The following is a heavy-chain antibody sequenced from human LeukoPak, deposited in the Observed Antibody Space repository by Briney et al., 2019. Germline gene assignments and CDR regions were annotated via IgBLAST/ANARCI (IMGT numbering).Heavy chain of an antibody. V-gene: IGHV4-39*01. J-gene: IGHJ6*02. CDR2: IYYSGST. CDR1: GGSISSSSYY. Sequence: SETLSLTCTVSGGSISSSSYYWGWIRQPPGKGLEWIGSIYYSGSTYYNPSLKSRVTISVDTSKNQFSLKLSSVTAADTAVYYCARTFHAQGYYYYGMDVRGQGTTVTVSS. D-gene: IGHD2-8*01. CDR3: ARTFHAQGYYYYGMDV.